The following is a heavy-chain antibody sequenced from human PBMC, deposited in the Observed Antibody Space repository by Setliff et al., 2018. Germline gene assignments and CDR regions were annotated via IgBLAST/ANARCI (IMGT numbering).Heavy chain of an antibody. V-gene: IGHV1-69*05. CDR3: ARAHRYFSETSGYFNDQGRSAFDV. J-gene: IGHJ3*01. CDR1: GGTFRNYG. D-gene: IGHD3-22*01. Sequence: GASVKVSCKASGGTFRNYGISWVRQAPGQGLDWMGGLIPIFGTANYAQNYQGRVTITTDNAKNSRYLQMNSLGAEDTALYYCARAHRYFSETSGYFNDQGRSAFDVWGQGTMVTVSS. CDR2: LIPIFGTA.